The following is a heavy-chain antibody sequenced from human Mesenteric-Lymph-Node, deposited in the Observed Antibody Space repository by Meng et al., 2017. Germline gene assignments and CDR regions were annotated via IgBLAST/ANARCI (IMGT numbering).Heavy chain of an antibody. CDR3: ARTNYRIAAADGAFDI. CDR1: GYTFTSYA. D-gene: IGHD6-13*01. J-gene: IGHJ3*02. V-gene: IGHV1-3*01. CDR2: INAGNGNT. Sequence: ASMKVSCKASGYTFTSYAMHWVRQAPGQRLEWMGWINAGNGNTKYSQKFQGRVTITRDTSASTAYMELSSLRSEDTAVYYCARTNYRIAAADGAFDIWGQGTMVTVSS.